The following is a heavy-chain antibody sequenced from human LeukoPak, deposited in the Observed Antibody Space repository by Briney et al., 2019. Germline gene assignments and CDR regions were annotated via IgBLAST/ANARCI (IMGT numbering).Heavy chain of an antibody. D-gene: IGHD3-22*01. Sequence: PSETLSLTCTVSGGSISSSSYYWGWIRQPPGKGLEWIGSIYYSGGTYYNPSLKSRVTISVDTSKNQFSLKLSSVTAADTAVYYCARRDAYDSSGYYYGDDAFDIWGQGTMVTVSS. J-gene: IGHJ3*02. CDR2: IYYSGGT. V-gene: IGHV4-39*01. CDR3: ARRDAYDSSGYYYGDDAFDI. CDR1: GGSISSSSYY.